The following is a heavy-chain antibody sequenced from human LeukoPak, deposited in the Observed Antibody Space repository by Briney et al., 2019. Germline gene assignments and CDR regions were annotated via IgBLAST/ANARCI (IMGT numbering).Heavy chain of an antibody. D-gene: IGHD1-14*01. V-gene: IGHV4-61*02. CDR3: ARLNKPGWFDP. CDR2: IYTSGTT. CDR1: GGSISSSNYY. J-gene: IGHJ5*02. Sequence: TLSLTCTVSGGSISSSNYYWSWIRQPAGKGLEWIGRIYTSGTTNYNPSLKSRVTISIDTSKNQFSLKLSSVAATDTAVYYCARLNKPGWFDPWGQGTLVTVSS.